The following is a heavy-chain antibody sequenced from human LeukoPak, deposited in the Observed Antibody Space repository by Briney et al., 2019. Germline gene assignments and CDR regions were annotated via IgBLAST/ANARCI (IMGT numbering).Heavy chain of an antibody. CDR2: IYYSGST. CDR1: GGSISSSSYY. Sequence: SETLSLTCTVSGGSISSSSYYWGWIRQPPGKGLEWIGSIYYSGSTYYNPSLKSRVTISVDTSKNQFSLKLSSVTAADTAVYYCARLSGSYFGFDYWGQGTLVTVSS. D-gene: IGHD1-26*01. V-gene: IGHV4-39*01. J-gene: IGHJ4*02. CDR3: ARLSGSYFGFDY.